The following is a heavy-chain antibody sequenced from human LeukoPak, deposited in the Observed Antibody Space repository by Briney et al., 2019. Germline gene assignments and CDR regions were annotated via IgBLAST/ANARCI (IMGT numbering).Heavy chain of an antibody. CDR2: IIPIFGTA. J-gene: IGHJ6*03. D-gene: IGHD6-19*01. V-gene: IGHV1-69*13. CDR1: GGTFSSYA. CDR3: ARAHSSGWYYYYYMDV. Sequence: ASVKLSCKASGGTFSSYAISWVRQAPRQGLEWRGGIIPIFGTANYAQRFQGRVTITADESTSTAYMELSSLRSEDTAVYYCARAHSSGWYYYYYMDVWGKGTTVTISS.